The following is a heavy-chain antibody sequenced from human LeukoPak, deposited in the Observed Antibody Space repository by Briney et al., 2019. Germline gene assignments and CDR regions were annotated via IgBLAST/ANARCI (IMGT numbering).Heavy chain of an antibody. CDR2: IYSGGST. CDR3: AREIYSGYDD. CDR1: GFTVSSNY. D-gene: IGHD5-12*01. V-gene: IGHV3-53*01. Sequence: GGSLRHSCAASGFTVSSNYMSWVRQAPGKGLEWVSVIYSGGSTYYADSVKGRFTISRDNSKNTLYLQMNSLRAEDTAVYYRAREIYSGYDDWGQGTLVTVSS. J-gene: IGHJ4*02.